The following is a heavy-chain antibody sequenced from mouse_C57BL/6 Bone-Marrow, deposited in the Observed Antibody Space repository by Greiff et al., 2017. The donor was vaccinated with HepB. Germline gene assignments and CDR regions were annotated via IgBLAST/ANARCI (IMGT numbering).Heavy chain of an antibody. J-gene: IGHJ2*01. V-gene: IGHV5-4*01. Sequence: EVHRVESGGGLVKPGGSLKLSCAASGFTFSSYAMSWVRQTPEKRLEWVATISDGGSYTYYPDNVKGRFTISRDNAKNNLYLQMSHLKSEDTAMYYCARDRGYYWGQGTTLTVSS. D-gene: IGHD3-1*01. CDR3: ARDRGYY. CDR1: GFTFSSYA. CDR2: ISDGGSYT.